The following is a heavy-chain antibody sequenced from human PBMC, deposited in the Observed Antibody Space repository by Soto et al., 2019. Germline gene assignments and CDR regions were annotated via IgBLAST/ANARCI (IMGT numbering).Heavy chain of an antibody. V-gene: IGHV3-30-3*01. CDR3: ARLPGALVAVLYIYPRDGREPMSDVDV. D-gene: IGHD6-19*01. Sequence: QMQLVESGGGVVQPGRSLRLSCAASGFTFSYYPMHWVRQAPGKGLEWVAVISFDGSNKYYADSVKGRFTISKDNSKNTLYLQMKSMRGGDTAVYYCARLPGALVAVLYIYPRDGREPMSDVDVWGQGTTVTVSS. CDR1: GFTFSYYP. J-gene: IGHJ6*02. CDR2: ISFDGSNK.